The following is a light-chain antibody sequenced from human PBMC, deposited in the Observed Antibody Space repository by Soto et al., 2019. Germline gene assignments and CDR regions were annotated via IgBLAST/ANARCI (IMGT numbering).Light chain of an antibody. Sequence: IQLTQSPSSLSASVGDRVTFTCCASEDISSYLVWYQQKPGAAPKLLIYAASALHSGVPSRFSGSGSGTDFTLTISSLHPEAFEVYFCQQFKNYPITFGQGTRLEIK. J-gene: IGKJ5*01. CDR1: EDISSY. CDR3: QQFKNYPIT. V-gene: IGKV1-9*01. CDR2: AAS.